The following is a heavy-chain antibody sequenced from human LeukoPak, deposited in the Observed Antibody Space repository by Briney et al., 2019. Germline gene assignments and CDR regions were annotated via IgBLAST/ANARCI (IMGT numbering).Heavy chain of an antibody. CDR1: GGTFSSYA. V-gene: IGHV1-69*05. Sequence: GASVKVSCKASGGTFSSYAISWVRQAPGQGLEWMGGIIPTFGTANYAQKFQGRVTITTDESTSTAYMELSSLRSEDTAVYYCARDDGITGTTDYWGQGTLVTVSS. J-gene: IGHJ4*02. CDR2: IIPTFGTA. CDR3: ARDDGITGTTDY. D-gene: IGHD1-14*01.